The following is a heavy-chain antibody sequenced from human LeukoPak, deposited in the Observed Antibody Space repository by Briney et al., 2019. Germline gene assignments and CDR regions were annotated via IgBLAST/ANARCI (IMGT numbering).Heavy chain of an antibody. CDR3: ASRGAITMVRGVIDY. CDR2: IYYSGST. Sequence: SETLSLTCTVSGGSISSISYYWGWIRQPPGKGLEWIGSIYYSGSTYYNPSLKSRVTISVDTSKNQFSLKLSSVTAADTAVYYCASRGAITMVRGVIDYWGQGTLVTVSS. J-gene: IGHJ4*02. CDR1: GGSISSISYY. V-gene: IGHV4-39*01. D-gene: IGHD3-10*01.